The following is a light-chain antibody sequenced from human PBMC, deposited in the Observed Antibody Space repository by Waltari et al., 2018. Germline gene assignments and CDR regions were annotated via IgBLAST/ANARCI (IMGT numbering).Light chain of an antibody. CDR3: QQYNSYST. CDR1: HTLNTW. Sequence: DIEMTQSPSFLSASVGDRVTITCRASHTLNTWLAWYQQKPGKPPRVLIYKTSTLETGVPSRFSGSASGTEFTLTISSLQPDGSATYYCQQYNSYSTFGQGTKLEIK. V-gene: IGKV1-5*03. CDR2: KTS. J-gene: IGKJ2*01.